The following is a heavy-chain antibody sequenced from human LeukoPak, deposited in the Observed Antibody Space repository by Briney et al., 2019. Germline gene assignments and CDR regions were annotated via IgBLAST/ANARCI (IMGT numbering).Heavy chain of an antibody. D-gene: IGHD2-2*01. Sequence: SETLSLTCSVSGDSISYFYWSWLRQAAGKGLEWIGRISGSGSTDYNASLKSRVTMSVDTSKNQLSLKVISVTAADTAVYYCARDFRHSGSYCSSTSCYGLNWFDPWGQGTLVTVSS. J-gene: IGHJ5*02. CDR3: ARDFRHSGSYCSSTSCYGLNWFDP. CDR2: ISGSGST. V-gene: IGHV4-4*07. CDR1: GDSISYFY.